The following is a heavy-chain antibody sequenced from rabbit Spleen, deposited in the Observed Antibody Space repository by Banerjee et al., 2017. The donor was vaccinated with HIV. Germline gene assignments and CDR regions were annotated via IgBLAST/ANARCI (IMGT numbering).Heavy chain of an antibody. V-gene: IGHV1S40*01. J-gene: IGHJ6*01. CDR1: GFDFSSGYD. CDR3: ARDTGSSFSSYGMDL. Sequence: QSLEESGGDLVKPGASLTLTCKASGFDFSSGYDMCWVRQAPGKGLEWVACIYGSSSGSTYYATWAKGRFTCSKTSSTTVTLQMTSLTVADTATYFCARDTGSSFSSYGMDLWGPGTLVTVS. D-gene: IGHD8-1*01. CDR2: IYGSSSGST.